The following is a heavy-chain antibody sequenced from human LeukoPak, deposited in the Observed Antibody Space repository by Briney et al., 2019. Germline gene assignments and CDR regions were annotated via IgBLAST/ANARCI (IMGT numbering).Heavy chain of an antibody. D-gene: IGHD3-9*01. Sequence: PSETLSLTCTVSGGSISSSSYYWGWIRRPPGKGLEWIGSIYYSGSTYYNPSLKSRVTISVDTSKNQFSLKLSSVTAADTAVYYCARQDILTGYYNWFDPWGQGTLVTVSS. J-gene: IGHJ5*02. CDR2: IYYSGST. CDR1: GGSISSSSYY. CDR3: ARQDILTGYYNWFDP. V-gene: IGHV4-39*01.